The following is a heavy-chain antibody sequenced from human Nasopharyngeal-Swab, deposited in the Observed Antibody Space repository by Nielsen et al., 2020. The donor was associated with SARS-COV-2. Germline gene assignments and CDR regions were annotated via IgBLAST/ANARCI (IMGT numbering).Heavy chain of an antibody. D-gene: IGHD3-9*01. CDR3: ARPPGLTGYFDAFDI. J-gene: IGHJ3*02. CDR1: GFTFSSYA. V-gene: IGHV3-30*04. Sequence: GESLKISCAASGFTFSSYAMNWVRQAPGKGLEWVAVISYDGGNKYYADSVKGRFTISRDNSKNTLYLQMNSLRAEDTAVYYCARPPGLTGYFDAFDIWGQGTMVTVSS. CDR2: ISYDGGNK.